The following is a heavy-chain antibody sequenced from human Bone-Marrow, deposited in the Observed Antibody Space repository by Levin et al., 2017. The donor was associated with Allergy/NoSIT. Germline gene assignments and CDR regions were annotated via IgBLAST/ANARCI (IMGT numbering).Heavy chain of an antibody. V-gene: IGHV2-5*01. CDR2: IYWNDDK. D-gene: IGHD4-23*01. CDR3: AQSDGGGNSAFSVY. J-gene: IGHJ4*02. CDR1: GFSLSTTGVG. Sequence: VSGPTLVKPTQTLTLTCTFSGFSLSTTGVGVGWIRQPPGKALEWLAVIYWNDDKRYSPSLTSRLTITKDASKNQVVLRMTNMNPVDTATYYCAQSDGGGNSAFSVYWGQGTLVTVSS.